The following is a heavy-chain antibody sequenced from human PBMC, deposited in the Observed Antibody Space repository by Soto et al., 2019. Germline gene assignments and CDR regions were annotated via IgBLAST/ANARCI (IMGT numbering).Heavy chain of an antibody. J-gene: IGHJ6*03. CDR2: IYYSGST. CDR3: ARLLTGTDYYYYYYMDV. Sequence: PSETLXLTFAVYGGXFSGYYWSWIRQPPGKGLEWIGDIYYSGSTNYNPSLKSRVTISVDTSKNQFSLKLSSVTAADTAVYYCARLLTGTDYYYYYYMDVWGKGTTVTVSS. D-gene: IGHD1-1*01. CDR1: GGXFSGYY. V-gene: IGHV4-59*08.